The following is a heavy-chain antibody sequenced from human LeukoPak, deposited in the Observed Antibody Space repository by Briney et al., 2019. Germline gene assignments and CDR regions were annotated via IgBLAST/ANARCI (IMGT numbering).Heavy chain of an antibody. CDR2: IYTSGST. CDR3: ARYCSSTSCYHGMDV. Sequence: SETLSLTCTVSGGSISSYYWSWIRQPAGKGLEWIGRIYTSGSTNYNPSLKSRVTMSVDTSKNQFSLKLSSVTAADTAVYYCARYCSSTSCYHGMDVWGQGTTVTVSS. D-gene: IGHD2-2*01. CDR1: GGSISSYY. J-gene: IGHJ6*02. V-gene: IGHV4-4*07.